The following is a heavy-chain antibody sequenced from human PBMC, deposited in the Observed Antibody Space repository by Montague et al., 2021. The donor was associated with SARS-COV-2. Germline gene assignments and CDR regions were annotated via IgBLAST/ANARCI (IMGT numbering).Heavy chain of an antibody. J-gene: IGHJ4*02. Sequence: TLSLTCIVSSDSISSGGYSWSWIRQHPSKVLEWIGFIYYSGNTYYNPSLKSRVTMSVDTTKNQFSLTLNSVTAADTAVYYCARGPSRLATQEFYFGYWGQGTLVSVSS. V-gene: IGHV4-31*03. CDR3: ARGPSRLATQEFYFGY. CDR2: IYYSGNT. CDR1: SDSISSGGYS. D-gene: IGHD5-24*01.